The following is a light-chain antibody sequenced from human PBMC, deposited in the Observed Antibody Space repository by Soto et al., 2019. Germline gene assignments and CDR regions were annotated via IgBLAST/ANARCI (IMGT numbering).Light chain of an antibody. CDR1: SRHSDYA. CDR2: VNSDGSH. J-gene: IGLJ2*01. V-gene: IGLV4-69*01. Sequence: QPVLTQSPSASASLGASVKLTCTLSSRHSDYAIVWHQQQPEKGPRYLMKVNSDGSHNKGDGIPHRFSGSSSGAERYLTISSLQSEDEADYFCQACDTGIGVVFGGGTKLTVL. CDR3: QACDTGIGVV.